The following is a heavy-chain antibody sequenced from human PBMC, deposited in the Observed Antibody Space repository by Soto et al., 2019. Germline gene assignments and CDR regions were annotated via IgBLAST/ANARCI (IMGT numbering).Heavy chain of an antibody. V-gene: IGHV1-18*01. Sequence: QVQLVQSGAEVNKPGASVKVSCKASGYTFTTYGMSWVRQAPGQGLDWMGWISTYNGNTKYAERLQGRVTMTTDTTTSTAYMELRSLRSDDTAGYYCARGPTDYYDNSGNYFLDYWGQGTLVTVSS. D-gene: IGHD3-22*01. CDR3: ARGPTDYYDNSGNYFLDY. J-gene: IGHJ4*02. CDR1: GYTFTTYG. CDR2: ISTYNGNT.